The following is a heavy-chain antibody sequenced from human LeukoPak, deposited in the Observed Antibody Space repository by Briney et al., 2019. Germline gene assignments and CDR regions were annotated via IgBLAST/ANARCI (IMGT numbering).Heavy chain of an antibody. CDR1: GYTFTSYG. J-gene: IGHJ6*02. CDR3: AREGSATIAAADFLSYGMDV. D-gene: IGHD6-13*01. V-gene: IGHV1-46*01. CDR2: INPSGGST. Sequence: GASVKVSCKASGYTFTSYGISWVRQAPGQGLEWMGIINPSGGSTSYAQKFQGRVTMTRDTSTSTVYMELSSLRSEDTAVYYCAREGSATIAAADFLSYGMDVWGQGTTVTVSS.